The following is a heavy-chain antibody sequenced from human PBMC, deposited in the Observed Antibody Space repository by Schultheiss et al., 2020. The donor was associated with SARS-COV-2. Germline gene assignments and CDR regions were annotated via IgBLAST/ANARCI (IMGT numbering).Heavy chain of an antibody. D-gene: IGHD1-26*01. CDR2: IYYSGST. CDR1: GGSISSYY. Sequence: SETLSLTCTVSGGSISSYYWSWIRQPPGKGLEWIGYIYYSGSTNYNPSLKSRVTISVDKSKNQFSLKLSSVTAADTAVYYCARVIGEWELRFDYWGQGTLVTVSS. CDR3: ARVIGEWELRFDY. V-gene: IGHV4-59*01. J-gene: IGHJ4*02.